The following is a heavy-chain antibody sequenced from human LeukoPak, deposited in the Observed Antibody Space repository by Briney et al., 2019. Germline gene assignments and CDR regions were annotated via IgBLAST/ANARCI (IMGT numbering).Heavy chain of an antibody. CDR2: IGTAGDT. CDR1: GFTFSSYD. Sequence: GKSLRLSCAASGFTFSSYDMHWVRQATGKGLEWVSAIGTAGDTYYPGSVKGRFTISRENAKNSLYLQMNSLRAGDTAVYYCARALKLYYDSSGSWYAFDIWGQGTMVTVSS. V-gene: IGHV3-13*01. D-gene: IGHD3-22*01. J-gene: IGHJ3*02. CDR3: ARALKLYYDSSGSWYAFDI.